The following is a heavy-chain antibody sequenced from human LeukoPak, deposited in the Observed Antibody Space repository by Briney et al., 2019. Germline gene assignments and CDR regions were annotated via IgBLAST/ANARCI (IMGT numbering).Heavy chain of an antibody. CDR1: GFTFDDYA. V-gene: IGHV3-9*01. J-gene: IGHJ4*02. CDR3: AKDHYSSDLFPGDY. CDR2: ISWNSGSI. D-gene: IGHD6-19*01. Sequence: GGSLRLSCAASGFTFDDYAMHWVRQAPGKGLEWVSGISWNSGSIGYADSVKGRFTISRDNAKNSLYLQMNSLRAEDTALYYCAKDHYSSDLFPGDYWGQGTLVTVSS.